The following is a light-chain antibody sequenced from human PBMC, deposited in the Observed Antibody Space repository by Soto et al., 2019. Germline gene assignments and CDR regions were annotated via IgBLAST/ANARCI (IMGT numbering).Light chain of an antibody. CDR1: QSVSSY. V-gene: IGKV3-11*01. Sequence: EIVLTQSPATLSLSPWERATLSCMASQSVSSYLAWYQQKPGQAPRLLIYDASNRATGIPARFSGSGSGTDLTLTISSLEPEDFAVYYCQQRSNWPPLTFGGGTKVDI. CDR3: QQRSNWPPLT. J-gene: IGKJ4*01. CDR2: DAS.